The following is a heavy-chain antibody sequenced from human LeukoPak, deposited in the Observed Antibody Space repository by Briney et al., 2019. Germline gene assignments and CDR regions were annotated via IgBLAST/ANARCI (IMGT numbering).Heavy chain of an antibody. CDR2: IYYSGST. Sequence: SETLSLTCTVSGGSISSYYWSWIRQPPGKGLEWIGYIYYSGSTNYNPSLKSRVTISVDTSKNQFSLKLSSVTAADTAVYYCARIAHTAMDTCYFDYWGQGTLVTVSS. V-gene: IGHV4-59*08. J-gene: IGHJ4*02. CDR3: ARIAHTAMDTCYFDY. CDR1: GGSISSYY. D-gene: IGHD5-18*01.